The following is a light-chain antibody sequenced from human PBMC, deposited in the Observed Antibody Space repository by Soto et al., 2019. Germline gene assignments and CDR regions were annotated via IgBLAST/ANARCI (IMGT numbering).Light chain of an antibody. CDR2: DAS. CDR3: QQYYVYPLT. Sequence: DVQMTQSPSTLSASIGDRVFITCRASQSIGTWLAWYQQKPGKAPDLLIYDASHLESGVPSRFSGSGSGTEFTLIINGLQPADFATYYCQQYYVYPLTFGGGTKVEIE. V-gene: IGKV1-5*01. J-gene: IGKJ4*01. CDR1: QSIGTW.